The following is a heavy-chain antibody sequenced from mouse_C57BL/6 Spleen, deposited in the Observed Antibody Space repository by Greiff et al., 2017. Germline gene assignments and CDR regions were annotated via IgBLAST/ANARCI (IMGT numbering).Heavy chain of an antibody. CDR1: GYTFTSYW. D-gene: IGHD2-13*01. J-gene: IGHJ3*01. Sequence: QVQLQQPGAELVKPGASVKLSCKASGYTFTSYWMHWVKQRPGQGLEWIGMIHPNGGGTNYNEKFKGKATLTVDKSSSTAYMQLSSLTSEDSAVFYGARRGCWGETAWFGYWGKGTLVTVSA. V-gene: IGHV1-64*01. CDR2: IHPNGGGT. CDR3: ARRGCWGETAWFGY.